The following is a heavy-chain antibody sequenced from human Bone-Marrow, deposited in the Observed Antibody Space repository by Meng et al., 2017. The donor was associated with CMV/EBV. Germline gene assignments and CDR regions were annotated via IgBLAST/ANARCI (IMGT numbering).Heavy chain of an antibody. CDR3: ARSSGWYKGRQGFDY. J-gene: IGHJ4*02. V-gene: IGHV3-7*03. CDR1: GFSFSDYW. Sequence: GGSLRLSCEVSGFSFSDYWMTWVRQAPEKGLEWVANINQDESEKHYMDSVKGRFTMSRDFARNSLYLQMNNLRPEDTAVYYCARSSGWYKGRQGFDYWGQGTLVTVSS. CDR2: INQDESEK. D-gene: IGHD6-19*01.